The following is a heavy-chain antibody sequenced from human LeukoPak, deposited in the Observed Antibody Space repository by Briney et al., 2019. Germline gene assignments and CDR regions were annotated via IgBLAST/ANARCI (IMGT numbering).Heavy chain of an antibody. Sequence: SGTLSLTCTVSGGSITSYYWSGVRPPPGKGLEWIGYIYTSRSTNYNPSLKSRVTISVDTPKKKFSLQLCAVTAPGTAVFYSVRGRRSSSWKPNYFAGWGQGTLVTLSS. CDR2: IYTSRST. CDR1: GGSITSYY. V-gene: IGHV4-4*09. J-gene: IGHJ4*02. CDR3: VRGRRSSSWKPNYFAG. D-gene: IGHD6-13*01.